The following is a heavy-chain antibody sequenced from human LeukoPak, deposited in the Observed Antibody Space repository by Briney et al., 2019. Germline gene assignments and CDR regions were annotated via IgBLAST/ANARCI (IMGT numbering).Heavy chain of an antibody. CDR2: IYYSGST. CDR3: ARDDGYYGSGSYKPLGY. V-gene: IGHV4-31*03. Sequence: SQTLSLTCTVSGGSISSGGYYWSWIRQHPGKGLEWIGYIYYSGSTYYNPSLRSRVTISVDTSKNQFPLKLSSVTAADTAVYYCARDDGYYGSGSYKPLGYWGQGTLVTVSS. CDR1: GGSISSGGYY. D-gene: IGHD3-10*01. J-gene: IGHJ4*02.